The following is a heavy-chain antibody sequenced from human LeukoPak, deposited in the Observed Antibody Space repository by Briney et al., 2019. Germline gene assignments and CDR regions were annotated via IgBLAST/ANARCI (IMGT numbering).Heavy chain of an antibody. D-gene: IGHD3-3*01. J-gene: IGHJ6*02. CDR2: MNPNSGNT. Sequence: ASVKVSCRASGYTFTSYDINWVRQATGQGLEWIGWMNPNSGNTGYAQKFQGRDTMTRNTSISTAYMELSSLRSEDTAVYYCARVGPHYDFWSGLGYYYYGMDVWGQGTTVTVSS. CDR1: GYTFTSYD. CDR3: ARVGPHYDFWSGLGYYYYGMDV. V-gene: IGHV1-8*01.